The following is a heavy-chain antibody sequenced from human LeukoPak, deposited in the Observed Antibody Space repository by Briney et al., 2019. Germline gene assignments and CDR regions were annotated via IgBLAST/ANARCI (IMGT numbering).Heavy chain of an antibody. V-gene: IGHV4-59*01. CDR3: ARDGGGEYYFDY. D-gene: IGHD3-16*01. J-gene: IGHJ4*02. Sequence: SETLSLTCTVSGGSISSYYWSWIRQPPGKGLERIGYIYYSGSTNYNPSLKSRVTISVDTSKNQFSLKLSPVTAADTAVYYCARDGGGEYYFDYWGQGTLVTVSS. CDR1: GGSISSYY. CDR2: IYYSGST.